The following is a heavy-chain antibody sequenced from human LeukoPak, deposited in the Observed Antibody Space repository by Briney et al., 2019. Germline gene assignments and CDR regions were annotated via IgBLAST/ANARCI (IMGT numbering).Heavy chain of an antibody. Sequence: PGRSLRLSCAASGFTFSSYGMHWVRQAPGKGLEWVAVISYDGSNKYYADSVKGRFTISRDNSKNTLYLQMNSLRTEDTAVYYCAKDAVPLPAAIRPWGQGTLVTVSS. D-gene: IGHD2-2*01. CDR3: AKDAVPLPAAIRP. CDR2: ISYDGSNK. V-gene: IGHV3-30*18. CDR1: GFTFSSYG. J-gene: IGHJ5*02.